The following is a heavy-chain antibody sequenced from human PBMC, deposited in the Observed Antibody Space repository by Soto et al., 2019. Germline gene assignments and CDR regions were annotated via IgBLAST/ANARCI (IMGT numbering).Heavy chain of an antibody. CDR2: IYYSGST. CDR1: GGSISSYY. V-gene: IGHV4-59*08. Sequence: QVQLQESGPGLVKPSETLSLTCTVSGGSISSYYWSWIRQPPGKGLEWIGYIYYSGSTNYNPSLKSRVALSVETSKNHFSLKLSSVTAADTAVYYCARRYGGTFDYWGQGTLVTVSS. J-gene: IGHJ4*02. D-gene: IGHD2-15*01. CDR3: ARRYGGTFDY.